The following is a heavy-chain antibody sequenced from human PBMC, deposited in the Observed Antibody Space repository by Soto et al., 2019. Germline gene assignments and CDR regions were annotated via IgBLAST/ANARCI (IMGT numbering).Heavy chain of an antibody. V-gene: IGHV4-30-4*01. CDR3: ARGPSGDKVDS. Sequence: QVQLQESGPGLVKPSQTLSLTCTVSGGYISTVDYWWSWIRQSPDMGLEWIGHIYDGGRTYNNPSLESRVTRSVDTSKSQLSLTLSSVSAADTAVYYCARGPSGDKVDSWGQGTLVTVSS. D-gene: IGHD7-27*01. J-gene: IGHJ4*02. CDR1: GGYISTVDYW. CDR2: IYDGGRT.